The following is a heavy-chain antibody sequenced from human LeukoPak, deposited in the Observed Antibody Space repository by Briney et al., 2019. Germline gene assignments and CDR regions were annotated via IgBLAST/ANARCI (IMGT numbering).Heavy chain of an antibody. CDR2: ISYSGST. Sequence: SQTLSLTCTVSGGSISSGGYYWSWIRQHPGKGLEWIGYISYSGSTYYNPSLESRVTISVDTSKNQVSLKLSSVTAADMAVYYCARTLPRHDYDDSGMDVWGQGTTVTVSS. J-gene: IGHJ6*02. CDR1: GGSISSGGYY. V-gene: IGHV4-31*03. CDR3: ARTLPRHDYDDSGMDV. D-gene: IGHD4-17*01.